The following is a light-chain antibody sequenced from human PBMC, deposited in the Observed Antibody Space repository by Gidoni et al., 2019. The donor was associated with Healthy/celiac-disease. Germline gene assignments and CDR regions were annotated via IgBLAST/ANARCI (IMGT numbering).Light chain of an antibody. CDR1: PSVSSN. CDR3: QHYNNWPRT. J-gene: IGKJ1*01. V-gene: IGKV3-15*01. Sequence: IVLTQSPATLSVSPGERATLSCRASPSVSSNLAWYQQKPSQAPRLLIYGSTTRATGIPARFSGSCSRAEFTLTISSLQSEDFTVYYCQHYNNWPRTFGQGTKLEIK. CDR2: GST.